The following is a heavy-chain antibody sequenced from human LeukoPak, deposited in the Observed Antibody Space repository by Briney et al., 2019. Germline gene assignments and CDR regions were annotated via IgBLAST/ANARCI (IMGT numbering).Heavy chain of an antibody. Sequence: GGSLRLSCAASGFIFTNYWMGWVRQAPGKGLEWVANIKQDGSEKYYVDSVKGRFTISRDNAKNSLYLQMNSLRAEDTAVYYCAKTLFWSGYYAFDIWGQGTMVTVSS. CDR1: GFIFTNYW. J-gene: IGHJ3*02. D-gene: IGHD3-3*01. CDR3: AKTLFWSGYYAFDI. V-gene: IGHV3-7*01. CDR2: IKQDGSEK.